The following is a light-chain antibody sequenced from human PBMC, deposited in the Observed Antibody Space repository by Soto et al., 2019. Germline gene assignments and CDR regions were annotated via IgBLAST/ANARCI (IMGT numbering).Light chain of an antibody. V-gene: IGLV1-44*01. J-gene: IGLJ2*01. CDR1: SSNIGSNT. CDR2: NNY. Sequence: QSVVTQPPAVSGTPGQRVTISFSGSSSNIGSNTVNWYQQLPGTAPKLLIYNNYQRPSGVPDRFSGSKSGTSASLAISGLQSEDEGEYYCAAWDDSLDGPHVVFGGGTQLTVL. CDR3: AAWDDSLDGPHVV.